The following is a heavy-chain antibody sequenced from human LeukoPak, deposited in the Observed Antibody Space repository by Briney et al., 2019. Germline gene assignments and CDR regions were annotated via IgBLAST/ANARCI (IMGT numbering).Heavy chain of an antibody. CDR3: ARVYYDFWSGYHPPDV. V-gene: IGHV3-7*01. D-gene: IGHD3-3*01. CDR1: GFTFSSYW. J-gene: IGHJ6*02. Sequence: GGSLRLSCAASGFTFSSYWMSWVRQAPGKGLEWVANIKQDGSEKYYVDSVKGRFTISRDNAKNSLYLQMNSLRAEDTAVYYCARVYYDFWSGYHPPDVWGQGTTVTVSS. CDR2: IKQDGSEK.